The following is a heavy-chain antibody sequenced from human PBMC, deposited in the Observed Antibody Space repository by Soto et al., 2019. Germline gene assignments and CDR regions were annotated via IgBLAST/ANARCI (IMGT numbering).Heavy chain of an antibody. D-gene: IGHD5-18*01. J-gene: IGHJ6*02. V-gene: IGHV1-18*01. CDR2: SSAYNGNT. CDR1: GYTFDSHA. CDR3: ARDPTAMGYYYGLDV. Sequence: QIQLVQSGAELKKPGASVKVSCKASGYTFDSHAIGWVRQAPGQGLEWMGWSSAYNGNTKYAQKFQGRVTMTTDTSRNTAYMELRSLRSDDTAVYYCARDPTAMGYYYGLDVWGQGTTVIVSS.